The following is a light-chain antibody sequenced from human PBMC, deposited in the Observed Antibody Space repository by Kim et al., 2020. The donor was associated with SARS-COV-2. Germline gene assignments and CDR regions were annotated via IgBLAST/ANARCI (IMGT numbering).Light chain of an antibody. CDR1: SLRSYY. CDR3: NSRSSDNYVV. CDR2: KKD. Sequence: VALQQTVRITHEGGSLRSYYTTWYQQQPEQAAKVFDYKKDNPPSGVPRLFSGSSGRNTAYLTITGTQAGDDAYYCCNSRSSDNYVVFGGGTKVTVL. V-gene: IGLV3-19*01. J-gene: IGLJ2*01.